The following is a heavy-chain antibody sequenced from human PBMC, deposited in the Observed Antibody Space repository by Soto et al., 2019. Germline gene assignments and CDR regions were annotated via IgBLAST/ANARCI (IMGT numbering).Heavy chain of an antibody. CDR3: AKERAVAV. J-gene: IGHJ4*02. D-gene: IGHD6-19*01. V-gene: IGHV3-23*01. CDR1: GFTFSSYT. CDR2: ISGSGGST. Sequence: EVQLLESGGGLVQPGGSLRLSCAASGFTFSSYTMNWVRQAPGKGLEWVSSISGSGGSTYYADSVKGRFTISRDNSKNTLYLQMSRLRAEETAVYYCAKERAVAVWGQGTLVTVSS.